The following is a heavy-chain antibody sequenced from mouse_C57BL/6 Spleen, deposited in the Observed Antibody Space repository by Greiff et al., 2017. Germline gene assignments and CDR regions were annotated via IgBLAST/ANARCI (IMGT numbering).Heavy chain of an antibody. CDR2: ISSGSSTI. CDR1: GFTFSDYG. J-gene: IGHJ2*01. D-gene: IGHD1-1*01. Sequence: EVMLVESGGGLVKPGGSLKLSCAASGFTFSDYGMHWVRQAPEKGLEWVAYISSGSSTIYYADTVKGRFTISRDNAKNTLFLQMTSLRSADTAMYYCARDGSSYFDYWGKGTTLTVSS. V-gene: IGHV5-17*01. CDR3: ARDGSSYFDY.